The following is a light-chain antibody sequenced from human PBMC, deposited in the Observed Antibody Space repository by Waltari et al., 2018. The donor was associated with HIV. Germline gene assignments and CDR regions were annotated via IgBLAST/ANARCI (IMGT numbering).Light chain of an antibody. CDR1: SSNIASNT. Sequence: QSVLTQPPSASGTPGQRVTISCSGSSSNIASNTVTWYPQLPGTAPKLLNYSNDHCPSGVPARFSASKSGTSASLAISGLQSEDEADYYCAAWDDSLNGPVFGGGTKLTVL. J-gene: IGLJ3*02. V-gene: IGLV1-44*01. CDR3: AAWDDSLNGPV. CDR2: SND.